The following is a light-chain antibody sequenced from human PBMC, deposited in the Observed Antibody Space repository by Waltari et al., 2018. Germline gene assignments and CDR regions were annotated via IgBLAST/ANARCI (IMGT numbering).Light chain of an antibody. CDR2: WAS. CDR3: QQYYSTPRT. J-gene: IGKJ1*01. CDR1: QSVLYSSNNKNY. Sequence: DIVMTQSPDSLAVSLGERATINCKSSQSVLYSSNNKNYLAWYQQRPGQPPKLLIYWASTRESGVPDQFSGSGSGTDFTLTISSLQAEDVAVYYCQQYYSTPRTFGQGTKVEIE. V-gene: IGKV4-1*01.